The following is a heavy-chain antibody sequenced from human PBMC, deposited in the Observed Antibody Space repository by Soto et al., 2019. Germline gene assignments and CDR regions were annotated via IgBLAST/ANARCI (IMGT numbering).Heavy chain of an antibody. Sequence: QVHLQESGPGRVKPSQTLSLICTVSGASINSGGYYWSWIRQHPGKVLEWIGYIYYSGSTFHNPSLKSRVTMSLDVSKIQFSLRLTSVTAADTAVYYCASDSGGYYAHFDYWGQGILVTVSS. V-gene: IGHV4-31*03. CDR2: IYYSGST. CDR1: GASINSGGYY. CDR3: ASDSGGYYAHFDY. J-gene: IGHJ4*02. D-gene: IGHD3-22*01.